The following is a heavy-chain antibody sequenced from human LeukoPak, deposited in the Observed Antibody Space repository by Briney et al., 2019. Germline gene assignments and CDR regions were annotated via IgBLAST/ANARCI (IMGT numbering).Heavy chain of an antibody. D-gene: IGHD3/OR15-3a*01. J-gene: IGHJ4*02. CDR1: GFIFSTYG. CDR3: ARDQYDTWSRRGNFDS. V-gene: IGHV3-7*03. CDR2: IKLDGSEK. Sequence: GGSLRLSCTASGFIFSTYGMHWVRQAPGKWLEWVANIKLDGSEKNYVDSVKGRFTISRDNTKNSLYLQMNSLRAEDTAVFYCARDQYDTWSRRGNFDSWGQGTLVIVSS.